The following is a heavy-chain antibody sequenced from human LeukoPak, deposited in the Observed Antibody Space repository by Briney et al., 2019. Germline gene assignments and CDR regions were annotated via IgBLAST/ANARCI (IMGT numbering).Heavy chain of an antibody. J-gene: IGHJ4*02. CDR2: INPNSGGT. CDR1: GYTFTGYY. CDR3: ARDKYYYDSSGPAPFDY. D-gene: IGHD3-22*01. V-gene: IGHV1-2*02. Sequence: ASVKVSCKASGYTFTGYYMHWVRQAPGQGLEWMGWINPNSGGTNYAQKLQGRVTMTRDTSISTAYMELSRLRSDDTAVYYCARDKYYYDSSGPAPFDYWGQGTLVTVSS.